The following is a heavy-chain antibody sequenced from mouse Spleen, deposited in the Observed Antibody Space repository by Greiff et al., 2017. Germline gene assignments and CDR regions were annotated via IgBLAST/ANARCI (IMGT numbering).Heavy chain of an antibody. D-gene: IGHD1-1*01. Sequence: EVKLMESGGGLVKLGGSLKLSCAASGFTFSSYAMSWVRQTPEKRLEWVATISSGGGNTYYPDSVKGRFTISRDNAKNTLYLQMSSLKSEDTAMYYCARDYGSRTRSYYFDYWGQGTTLTVSS. CDR3: ARDYGSRTRSYYFDY. V-gene: IGHV5-9*04. J-gene: IGHJ2*01. CDR1: GFTFSSYA. CDR2: ISSGGGNT.